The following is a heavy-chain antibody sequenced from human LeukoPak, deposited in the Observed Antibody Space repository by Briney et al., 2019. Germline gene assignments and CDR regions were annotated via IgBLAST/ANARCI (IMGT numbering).Heavy chain of an antibody. D-gene: IGHD6-13*01. CDR1: GFTFSSYS. CDR3: ARDPGSSWPRGYYYYYMDV. CDR2: ISSSSSYI. J-gene: IGHJ6*03. V-gene: IGHV3-21*01. Sequence: PGGSLRLSCAASGFTFSSYSMNWVRQAPGKGLEWVSSISSSSSYIYYADSVKGRFTISRDNAKNSLYLQMNSLRAEDTAVYYCARDPGSSWPRGYYYYYMDVWGKGTTVTVSS.